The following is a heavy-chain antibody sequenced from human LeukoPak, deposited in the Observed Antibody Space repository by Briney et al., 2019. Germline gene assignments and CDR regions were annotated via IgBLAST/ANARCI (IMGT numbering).Heavy chain of an antibody. CDR2: ISSSSSYT. J-gene: IGHJ4*02. Sequence: GGSLRLSCAASGFTVSSNYMSWVRQAPGKGLEWVSYISSSSSYTNYADSVKGRFTISRDNAKNSLYLQMNSLRAEDTAVYYCARGTPSGSYLDYWGQGTLVTVSS. D-gene: IGHD1-26*01. V-gene: IGHV3-11*05. CDR3: ARGTPSGSYLDY. CDR1: GFTVSSNY.